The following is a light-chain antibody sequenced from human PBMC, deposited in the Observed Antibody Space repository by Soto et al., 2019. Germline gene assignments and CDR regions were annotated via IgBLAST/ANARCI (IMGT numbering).Light chain of an antibody. CDR3: QQRSNWPLT. Sequence: EIVLTQSPATLSLSPVEIATLSCRASQSVSSYLAWYQQKPGQAPRLLIYDASNRATGIPARFSGSGSGTDFTLTISSLEPEDFAVYYCQQRSNWPLTCGGGTKGDIK. CDR1: QSVSSY. CDR2: DAS. J-gene: IGKJ4*01. V-gene: IGKV3-11*01.